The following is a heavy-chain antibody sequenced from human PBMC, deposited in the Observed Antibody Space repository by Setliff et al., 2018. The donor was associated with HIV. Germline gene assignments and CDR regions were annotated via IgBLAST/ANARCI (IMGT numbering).Heavy chain of an antibody. Sequence: SLRLSCAASGFTFRTYRMTWVRQAPGKGLEWVSFLSSTNKYINYADSVKGRFTISRDNAKNSLYLQMNGLRAEDTAIYYCTRVHSAYDVFAFDLWGQGTMVTVSS. J-gene: IGHJ3*01. CDR3: TRVHSAYDVFAFDL. CDR2: LSSTNKYI. CDR1: GFTFRTYR. V-gene: IGHV3-21*01. D-gene: IGHD5-12*01.